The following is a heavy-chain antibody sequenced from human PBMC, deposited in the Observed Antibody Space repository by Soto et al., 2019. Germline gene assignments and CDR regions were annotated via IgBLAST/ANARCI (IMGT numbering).Heavy chain of an antibody. Sequence: EVQLVESGGGLVQPGGSLRLSCAASEFTFSSYWMTWVRQAPGKGLEWVANIKEDGSEKYYVDSVKGRFTISRDNAKNSLYLQMNSLRGEDTAVYYCARDLGAPGRGSAVGYYYHYGMDVWGQGTTVTVSS. D-gene: IGHD2-2*01. CDR2: IKEDGSEK. CDR3: ARDLGAPGRGSAVGYYYHYGMDV. J-gene: IGHJ6*02. CDR1: EFTFSSYW. V-gene: IGHV3-7*05.